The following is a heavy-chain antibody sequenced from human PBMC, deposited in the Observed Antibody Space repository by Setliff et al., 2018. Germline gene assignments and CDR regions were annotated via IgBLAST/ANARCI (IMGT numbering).Heavy chain of an antibody. CDR3: ASLPYYYDSSGDPDY. Sequence: SETLSLTCTVSGYPINTHYWSWIRQSPGKGLEWIGYFHISGNVRSVNYNPSLKSRVTISVDTSKNQFSLKLRSVTAADTAVYYCASLPYYYDSSGDPDYWGQGTLVTVSS. J-gene: IGHJ4*02. D-gene: IGHD3-22*01. V-gene: IGHV4-4*08. CDR1: GYPINTHY. CDR2: FHISGNVRSV.